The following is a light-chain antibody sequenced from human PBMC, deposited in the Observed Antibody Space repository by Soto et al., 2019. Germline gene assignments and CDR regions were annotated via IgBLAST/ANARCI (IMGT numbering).Light chain of an antibody. CDR2: DVI. J-gene: IGLJ2*01. CDR1: SLDVGGYNF. V-gene: IGLV2-14*01. Sequence: QSALTQPASVSGSPGQSITISCTGTSLDVGGYNFVSWYQQHPGKAPKLIIYDVINRPSGVSNRFSASKSGKSASLTISVLQSDDDADYYCSSYTCSSTLVVFGGGTKRTVL. CDR3: SSYTCSSTLVV.